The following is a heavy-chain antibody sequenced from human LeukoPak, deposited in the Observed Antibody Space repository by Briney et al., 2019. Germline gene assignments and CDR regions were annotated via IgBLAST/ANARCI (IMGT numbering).Heavy chain of an antibody. D-gene: IGHD4-23*01. V-gene: IGHV4-61*08. Sequence: SETLSLTCTVSGGSVSSGGYYWSWIRQPPGKGLEWIGYIYYSGSTNYNPSLKSRVTISVDTSKNQFSLKLSSVTAADTAVYYCARDYGGTFDYWGQGTLVTVSS. CDR2: IYYSGST. J-gene: IGHJ4*02. CDR1: GGSVSSGGYY. CDR3: ARDYGGTFDY.